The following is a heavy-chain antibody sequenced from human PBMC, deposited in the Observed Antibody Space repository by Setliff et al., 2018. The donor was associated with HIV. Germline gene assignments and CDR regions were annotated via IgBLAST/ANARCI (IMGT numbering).Heavy chain of an antibody. Sequence: KSSETLSLTCTVSGDSISSDFYWGWIRQPPGKGLEWIGSIYHSGNTYYMPSLQSRVTISVDMSKNQFSLNLNSVTAADTAVYYCARGQGCGGGCHYAFEMWGQGTMVTVPS. D-gene: IGHD2-21*02. CDR1: GDSISSDFY. CDR2: IYHSGNT. J-gene: IGHJ3*02. CDR3: ARGQGCGGGCHYAFEM. V-gene: IGHV4-38-2*02.